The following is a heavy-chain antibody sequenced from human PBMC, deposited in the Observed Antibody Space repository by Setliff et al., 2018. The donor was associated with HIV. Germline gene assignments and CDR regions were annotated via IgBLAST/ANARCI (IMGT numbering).Heavy chain of an antibody. J-gene: IGHJ2*01. D-gene: IGHD6-19*01. CDR2: IYTSGST. CDR3: ARGLSSGWYGYWDLEL. V-gene: IGHV4-61*02. Sequence: PSETLSLTCTVSGGSISSGSYDWGWIRQPAGTGLEWIGRIYTSGSTNYNPSLKSRVTISVDTSQNQFSLKLSSVTAADTAVYYCARGLSSGWYGYWDLELRGRGTLVTVSS. CDR1: GGSISSGSYD.